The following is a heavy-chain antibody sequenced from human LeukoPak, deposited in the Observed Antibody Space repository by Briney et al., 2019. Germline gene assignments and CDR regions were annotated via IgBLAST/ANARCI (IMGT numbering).Heavy chain of an antibody. CDR1: GGSISSSSYY. V-gene: IGHV4-39*07. J-gene: IGHJ4*02. D-gene: IGHD6-19*01. Sequence: PSETLSLTCTVSGGSISSSSYYWGWIRQPPGKGLEWIGSIYYSGSTYYNPSLKSRVTISVDTSKNQFSLKLSSVTAADTAVYYCARLVSSGWYLAGWYYFDYWGQGTLVTVSS. CDR3: ARLVSSGWYLAGWYYFDY. CDR2: IYYSGST.